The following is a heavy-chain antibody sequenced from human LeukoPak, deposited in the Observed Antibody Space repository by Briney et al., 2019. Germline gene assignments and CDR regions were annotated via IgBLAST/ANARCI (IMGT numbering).Heavy chain of an antibody. Sequence: ASVKVSCKASGYSFTNHGISWVRQAPGQGLEWMGWISAYNGDTNYAQKFQGRVSMTRDRSTSTAYMELRSLRFDDTAVYYCARDRGRSWFDMDVWGKGTTVTVSS. CDR2: ISAYNGDT. D-gene: IGHD6-13*01. J-gene: IGHJ6*03. CDR3: ARDRGRSWFDMDV. CDR1: GYSFTNHG. V-gene: IGHV1-18*01.